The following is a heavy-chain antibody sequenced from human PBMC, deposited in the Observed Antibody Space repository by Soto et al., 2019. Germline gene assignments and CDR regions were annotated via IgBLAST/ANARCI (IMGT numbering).Heavy chain of an antibody. CDR3: ARARARGLEWFRLYYYYIDV. Sequence: SETLSLTCAVYGGSFSGYYWSWIRQPPGKGLEWIGEINHSGSTNYNPSLKSRVTISVDTSKNQFSLKLSSVTAADTAVYYCARARARGLEWFRLYYYYIDVWGKRTTVTFSS. CDR1: GGSFSGYY. V-gene: IGHV4-34*01. J-gene: IGHJ6*03. D-gene: IGHD3-3*01. CDR2: INHSGST.